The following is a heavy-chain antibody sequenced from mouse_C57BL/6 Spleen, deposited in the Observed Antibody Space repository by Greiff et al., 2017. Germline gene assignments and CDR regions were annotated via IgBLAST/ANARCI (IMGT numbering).Heavy chain of an antibody. CDR1: GFTFRDYG. V-gene: IGHV5-17*01. CDR3: ARMDGSSPYFDY. J-gene: IGHJ2*01. CDR2: ISSGSSTI. Sequence: EVMLVESGGGLVKPGGSLKLSCAASGFTFRDYGMHWVRQAPEKGLEWVAYISSGSSTIYYAETVKGRFTISRDNAKNTLFLQMTSLRSEDTAMYYCARMDGSSPYFDYWGQGTTLTVSS. D-gene: IGHD1-1*01.